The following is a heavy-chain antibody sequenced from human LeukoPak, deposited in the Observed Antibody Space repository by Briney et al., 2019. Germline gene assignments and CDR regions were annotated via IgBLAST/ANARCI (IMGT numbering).Heavy chain of an antibody. CDR3: ARDLGDPDCSGGSCHTDY. V-gene: IGHV1-2*02. D-gene: IGHD2-15*01. CDR1: GYTFTGYY. CDR2: INPNSCGT. J-gene: IGHJ4*02. Sequence: ASVKVSFKASGYTFTGYYMHWVRQAPGQGLEWMGWINPNSCGTNYAQKFQGRVTMTRDTSISTAYMELSRLRSDDTAVYYCARDLGDPDCSGGSCHTDYWGQGTLVTVSS.